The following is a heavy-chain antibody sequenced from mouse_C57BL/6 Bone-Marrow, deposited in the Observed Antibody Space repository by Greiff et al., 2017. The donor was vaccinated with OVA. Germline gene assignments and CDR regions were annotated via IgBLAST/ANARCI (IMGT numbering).Heavy chain of an antibody. V-gene: IGHV2-5*01. Sequence: QVQLQQSGPGLVQPSQSLSITCTVSGFSLTSYGVHWVRQSPGKGLEWLGVIWSGGSTDYNAAFMSRLSITKANSKSQVFFNMNSLHADDTAIYYCAKNGYYAWFAYWGQGTLVTVSA. CDR1: GFSLTSYG. CDR3: AKNGYYAWFAY. CDR2: IWSGGST. D-gene: IGHD2-3*01. J-gene: IGHJ3*01.